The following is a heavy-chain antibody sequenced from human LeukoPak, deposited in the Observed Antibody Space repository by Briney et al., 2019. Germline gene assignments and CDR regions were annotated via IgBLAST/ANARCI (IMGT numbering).Heavy chain of an antibody. CDR2: ISGSGGST. V-gene: IGHV3-23*01. CDR3: ANAPSAYYYYYMDV. J-gene: IGHJ6*03. D-gene: IGHD6-19*01. Sequence: GGSLRLSCAASGFTFSSFEMSWVRQAPGKGLEWVSAISGSGGSTYYADSVKGRFTISRDNSKNTLYLQMNSLRAEDTAVYYCANAPSAYYYYYMDVWGKGTTVTVSS. CDR1: GFTFSSFE.